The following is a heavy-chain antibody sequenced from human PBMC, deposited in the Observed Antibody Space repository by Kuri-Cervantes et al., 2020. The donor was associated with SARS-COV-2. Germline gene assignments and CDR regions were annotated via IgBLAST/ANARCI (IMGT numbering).Heavy chain of an antibody. CDR3: ARESPVPHGGTLDY. CDR1: GFTFSSYA. CDR2: ISYDGSNK. D-gene: IGHD2-15*01. V-gene: IGHV3-30-3*01. J-gene: IGHJ4*02. Sequence: GESLKISCAASGFTFSSYAMHWVRQAPGKGLEWVAVISYDGSNKYYADSVKGRFTIPRDNSKNTLYLQMNSLRAEDTAVYYCARESPVPHGGTLDYWGQGTLVTVSS.